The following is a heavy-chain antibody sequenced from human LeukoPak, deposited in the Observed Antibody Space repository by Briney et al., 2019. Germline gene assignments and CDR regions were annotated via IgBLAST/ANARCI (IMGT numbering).Heavy chain of an antibody. Sequence: SETLSLTCTVSGGSITDYHWTWIRQPPGQGLEYIGYVYNRGTTFYNPSLKGRVTISADTSKKQFFLKVNSMTAADTAVYYCARDSSIAARPKWDYYYYGMDVWGQGTTVTVSS. CDR2: VYNRGTT. CDR3: ARDSSIAARPKWDYYYYGMDV. CDR1: GGSITDYH. J-gene: IGHJ6*02. V-gene: IGHV4-59*01. D-gene: IGHD6-6*01.